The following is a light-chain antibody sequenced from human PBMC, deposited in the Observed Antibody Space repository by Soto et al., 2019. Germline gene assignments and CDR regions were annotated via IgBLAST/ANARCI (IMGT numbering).Light chain of an antibody. J-gene: IGKJ4*01. V-gene: IGKV1-39*01. CDR1: QDINIY. CDR2: TAS. Sequence: DIQMTQSPSSLSASVGDRVTITCRASQDINIYLNWYQQRPGKAPNLLIYTASSLQSGVPSRFRGSGSGTDFSLTITSLQPEDFATYFCQQSHSTPLTFGGGTKVEIK. CDR3: QQSHSTPLT.